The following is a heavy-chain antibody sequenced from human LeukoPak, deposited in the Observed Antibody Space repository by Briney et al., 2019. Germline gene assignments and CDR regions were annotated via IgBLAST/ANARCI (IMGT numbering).Heavy chain of an antibody. CDR3: ARGTYYHDSSGYHFDY. CDR1: DGSISSCY. D-gene: IGHD3-22*01. J-gene: IGHJ4*02. CDR2: IYYSGST. V-gene: IGHV4-59*01. Sequence: SETLSLTCTVSDGSISSCYWSWIRQPPGEGLEWIGYIYYSGSTNYNPSLKSRVTISVDTSKNQFSLKLSSVTTADTAVYYCARGTYYHDSSGYHFDYWGQGTLVTVSS.